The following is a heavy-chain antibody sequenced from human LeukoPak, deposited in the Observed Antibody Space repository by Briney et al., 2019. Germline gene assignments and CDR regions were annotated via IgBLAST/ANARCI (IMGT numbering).Heavy chain of an antibody. J-gene: IGHJ3*02. CDR3: ASSIAVADDAFDI. CDR1: GYSISSGYY. V-gene: IGHV4-38-2*02. D-gene: IGHD6-19*01. CDR2: IYHSGST. Sequence: SETLSLTCTVSGYSISSGYYWGWIRQPPGKGLEWIGSIYHSGSTYYNPSLKSRVTISVDTSKNQFSLKLSSVTAADTAVYYCASSIAVADDAFDIWGQGTMVTVSS.